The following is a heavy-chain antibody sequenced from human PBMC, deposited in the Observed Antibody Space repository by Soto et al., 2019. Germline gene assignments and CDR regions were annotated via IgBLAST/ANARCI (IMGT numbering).Heavy chain of an antibody. CDR3: ARRGSGSYSDY. V-gene: IGHV4-30-2*01. D-gene: IGHD3-10*01. CDR2: IYHSGST. Sequence: PSETLSLTCAVSGGSISSGGYSWSWIRQPPGKGLEWIGYIYHSGSTYYNPSLKSRVTISVDRSKNQFSLKLSSVTAADTAVYYCARRGSGSYSDYWGQGIQVTV. J-gene: IGHJ4*02. CDR1: GGSISSGGYS.